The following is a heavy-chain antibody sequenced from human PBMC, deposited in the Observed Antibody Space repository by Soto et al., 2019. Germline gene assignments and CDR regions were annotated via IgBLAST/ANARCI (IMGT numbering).Heavy chain of an antibody. D-gene: IGHD2-2*01. Sequence: GGSLRLSCAASGFTFSSYGMHWVRQAPGKGLEWVAVISYDGSNKYYADSVKGRFTISRDNSKNTLYLQMNSLRAEDTAVYYCMSERERLYCSSTSCHITDYWGQGTLVTVSS. CDR1: GFTFSSYG. J-gene: IGHJ4*02. V-gene: IGHV3-30*03. CDR3: MSERERLYCSSTSCHITDY. CDR2: ISYDGSNK.